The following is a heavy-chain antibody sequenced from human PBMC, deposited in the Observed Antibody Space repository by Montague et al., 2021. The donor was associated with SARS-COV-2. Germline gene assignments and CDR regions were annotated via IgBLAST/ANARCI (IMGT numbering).Heavy chain of an antibody. CDR3: TGGEGNYGWRYYFDY. Sequence: SETLSLTCTVSGDSIRTNYWSWIRQPPGKGLEWIGYVDKSDNTDYNSSLKSRVTIALDTSKKQFSLELNSVTSADTAVYYCTGGEGNYGWRYYFDYWGQGTLVTVSS. CDR2: VDKSDNT. V-gene: IGHV4-59*01. D-gene: IGHD3-10*01. J-gene: IGHJ4*02. CDR1: GDSIRTNY.